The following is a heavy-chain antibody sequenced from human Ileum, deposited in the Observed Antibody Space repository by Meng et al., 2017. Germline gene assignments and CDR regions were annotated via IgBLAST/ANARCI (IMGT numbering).Heavy chain of an antibody. D-gene: IGHD1-26*01. CDR2: TYYRSKWFN. Sequence: QVQLQHPGPGLVKPSQTLSLTCAISGDSVSSNSAAWNWIRQSPSRGLEWLGRTYYRSKWFNEYAVSVKSRITINPDTSENQFSLQLNSVTPEDAAVYYCARGGGSYYHFDYWGQGTLVTVSS. V-gene: IGHV6-1*01. CDR3: ARGGGSYYHFDY. J-gene: IGHJ4*02. CDR1: GDSVSSNSAA.